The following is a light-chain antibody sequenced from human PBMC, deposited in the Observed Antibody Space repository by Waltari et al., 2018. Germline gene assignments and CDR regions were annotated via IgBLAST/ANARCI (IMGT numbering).Light chain of an antibody. CDR2: SDS. V-gene: IGLV3-9*01. Sequence: SYELTQPLSVSVALGQTARITCRENNNGSKNVQWYLQKPGQAPVMVIYSDSNRPSGIPERFSGSNSGNTATLTISRAQAGDEADYYCQVWDSTTVVFGGGTKLTVL. CDR1: NNGSKN. CDR3: QVWDSTTVV. J-gene: IGLJ2*01.